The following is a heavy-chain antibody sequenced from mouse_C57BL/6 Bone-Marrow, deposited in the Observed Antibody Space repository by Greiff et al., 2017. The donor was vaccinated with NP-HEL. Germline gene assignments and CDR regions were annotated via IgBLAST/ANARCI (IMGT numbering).Heavy chain of an antibody. CDR2: IWSGGST. CDR3: AKKSDYDWFAY. Sequence: VKLMESGPGLVQPSQSLSITCTVSGFSLTSYGVHWVRQPPGKGLEWLGVIWSGGSTDYNAAFISRLSISKDNSKSQVFFKMNSLQADDTAIYYCAKKSDYDWFAYWGQGTLVTVSA. D-gene: IGHD2-4*01. J-gene: IGHJ3*01. CDR1: GFSLTSYG. V-gene: IGHV2-4*01.